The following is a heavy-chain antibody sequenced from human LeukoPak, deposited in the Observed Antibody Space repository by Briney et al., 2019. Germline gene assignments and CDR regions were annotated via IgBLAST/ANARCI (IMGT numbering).Heavy chain of an antibody. CDR2: ISSSSYI. Sequence: GGSLRLSCAASGFTFSSYSMNWVRQAPGKGLEWVSSISSSSYIYYADSVKGRFTISRDNAKNSLYLQMNSLRAEDTAVYYCARENEDTAMVTGTIDYWGQGTLVTVSS. CDR1: GFTFSSYS. V-gene: IGHV3-21*01. D-gene: IGHD5-18*01. CDR3: ARENEDTAMVTGTIDY. J-gene: IGHJ4*02.